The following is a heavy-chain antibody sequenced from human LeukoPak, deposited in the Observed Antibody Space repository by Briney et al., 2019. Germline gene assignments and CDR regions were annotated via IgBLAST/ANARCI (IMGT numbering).Heavy chain of an antibody. CDR2: IYYSGST. CDR1: GDSMSGYY. V-gene: IGHV4-59*08. D-gene: IGHD1-20*01. Sequence: SETLSLTCSVSGDSMSGYYWSWIRQPPGKGLEWIGYIYYSGSTNYNPSLKSRVTISVDTSKNQFSLKLSSVTAADTAVYYCARQGLTGTPRFDYWGQGTLVTVSS. J-gene: IGHJ4*02. CDR3: ARQGLTGTPRFDY.